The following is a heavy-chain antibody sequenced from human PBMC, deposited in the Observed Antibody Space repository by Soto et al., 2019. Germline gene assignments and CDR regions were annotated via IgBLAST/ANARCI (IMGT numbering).Heavy chain of an antibody. CDR1: GFSFSSYA. D-gene: IGHD3-9*01. CDR3: ARDLRILRNFHWSHAYFHH. V-gene: IGHV3-30-3*01. J-gene: IGHJ1*01. Sequence: PGGSLRLSCAASGFSFSSYAMHWVRQAPGKGLEWVAIISSDVTNKFYADSVQGRFTISRDNSQDTLYLQMNSLKAEDAAVYYCARDLRILRNFHWSHAYFHHWGQGTIVTVSS. CDR2: ISSDVTNK.